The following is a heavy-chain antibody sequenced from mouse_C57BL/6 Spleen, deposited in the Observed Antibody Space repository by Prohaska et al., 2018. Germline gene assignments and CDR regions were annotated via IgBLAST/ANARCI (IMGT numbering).Heavy chain of an antibody. V-gene: IGHV9-3*01. CDR2: INTDSGVA. D-gene: IGHD2-5*01. J-gene: IGHJ2*01. CDR1: GYTFTTYG. CDR3: ARHDSNPLDY. Sequence: QIQLVQSGPELKKPGETVKISCKASGYTFTTYGMSWVKQAPEKGLKWMGGINTDSGVATYADDFKGRFACSLETSASTADVQINNIKNEETYTYFSARHDSNPLDYWGNGTTLTVST.